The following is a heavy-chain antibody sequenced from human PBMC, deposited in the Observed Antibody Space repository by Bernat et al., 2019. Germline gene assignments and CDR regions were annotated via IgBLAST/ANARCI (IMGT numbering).Heavy chain of an antibody. V-gene: IGHV1-18*01. J-gene: IGHJ6*01. D-gene: IGHD4-17*01. CDR3: EREEGVTTVTTLDTIADFLYGMDV. CDR1: GYTFTSYG. CDR2: ISAYNGNT. Sequence: QVQLVQSGAEVKKPGASVKVSCKASGYTFTSYGISWVRQAPGQGLEWMGWISAYNGNTNYAQKLQGRVTMTTDTSTSTAYMELRSLRSDDTAVYYCEREEGVTTVTTLDTIADFLYGMDVWGQGTTVTVSS.